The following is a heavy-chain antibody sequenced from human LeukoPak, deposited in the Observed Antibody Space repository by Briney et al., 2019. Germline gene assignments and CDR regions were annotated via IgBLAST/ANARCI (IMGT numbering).Heavy chain of an antibody. CDR1: GGSISSGDYY. D-gene: IGHD4-11*01. J-gene: IGHJ4*02. V-gene: IGHV4-30-4*01. CDR3: ARGLTTVTTNFDY. Sequence: SETLSLTCTVSGGSISSGDYYWSWIRQPPGKGLEWIGYIYYSGSTYYNPSLKSRVTISVDTSKNQFSLKLSSVTAADTAVYYCARGLTTVTTNFDYWGQGTLVTVSS. CDR2: IYYSGST.